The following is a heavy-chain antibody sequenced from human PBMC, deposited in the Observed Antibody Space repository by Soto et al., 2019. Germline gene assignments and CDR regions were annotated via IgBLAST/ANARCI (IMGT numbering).Heavy chain of an antibody. Sequence: PGGSLRLSCAASGFTFSNYGMHWVRQAPGKGLEWVALIWFDGSDKYYADSVKGRFTMSRDNSENTVYLQMNSLRAKDTAMYYCARLYCSSPSCYSVGAFEIRGQGTMVTVSS. V-gene: IGHV3-33*01. CDR1: GFTFSNYG. D-gene: IGHD2-2*01. CDR2: IWFDGSDK. J-gene: IGHJ3*02. CDR3: ARLYCSSPSCYSVGAFEI.